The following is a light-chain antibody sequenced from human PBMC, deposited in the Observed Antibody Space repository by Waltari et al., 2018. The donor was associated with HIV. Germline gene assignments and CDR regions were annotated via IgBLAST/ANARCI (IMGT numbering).Light chain of an antibody. J-gene: IGKJ1*01. Sequence: EIVMTQSPATLSVSPGERATLSCRASQSVNSDLAWYQQTPGQAPRLLIYAASTRPTGVPARFSGSGSGTEFTLTISSLQAEDVAVYYCQQYYSTPPRTFGQGTKVEIK. CDR1: QSVNSD. CDR2: AAS. V-gene: IGKV3-15*01. CDR3: QQYYSTPPRT.